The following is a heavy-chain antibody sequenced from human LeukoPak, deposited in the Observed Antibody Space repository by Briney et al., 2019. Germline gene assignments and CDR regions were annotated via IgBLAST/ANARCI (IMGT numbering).Heavy chain of an antibody. Sequence: AASVKVSCKASGYTFTGYYMHWVRQAPGQGLEWMGWINPNSGGTNYAQKFQGRVTMTRDTSISTAYMELSRLRSDDTAVYYCARSVIRGRYYDSSGYYFWAFDIWGQGTMVTVSS. CDR3: ARSVIRGRYYDSSGYYFWAFDI. V-gene: IGHV1-2*02. CDR1: GYTFTGYY. D-gene: IGHD3-22*01. CDR2: INPNSGGT. J-gene: IGHJ3*02.